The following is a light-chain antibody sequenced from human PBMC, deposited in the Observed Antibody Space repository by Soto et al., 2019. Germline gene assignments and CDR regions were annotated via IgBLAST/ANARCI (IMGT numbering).Light chain of an antibody. Sequence: EIVLTQSPGTLSLSPGERATLSCRASQSVSSSYLAWYQQKPGQAPRLLIYGASGRATGIPDRFSGSGSGTDFTLTISRVEPEDFAVYYCQQYGTSPMYTFGQGTKLEIK. J-gene: IGKJ2*01. V-gene: IGKV3-20*01. CDR2: GAS. CDR1: QSVSSSY. CDR3: QQYGTSPMYT.